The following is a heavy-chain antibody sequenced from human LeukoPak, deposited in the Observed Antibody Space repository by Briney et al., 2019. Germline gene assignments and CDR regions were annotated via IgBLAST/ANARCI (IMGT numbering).Heavy chain of an antibody. D-gene: IGHD3-22*01. CDR2: IYTSGST. V-gene: IGHV4-4*07. J-gene: IGHJ3*02. CDR1: GGSISSYY. Sequence: PSETLSLTCTVSGGSISSYYWSWLRQPAGKGLEWIGRIYTSGSTNYNPSLKSRVTISVDTSKNQFSLKLSSVTAADTAVYYCAWSGEYYYDSSGYSGLYAFDIWGQGTMVTVSS. CDR3: AWSGEYYYDSSGYSGLYAFDI.